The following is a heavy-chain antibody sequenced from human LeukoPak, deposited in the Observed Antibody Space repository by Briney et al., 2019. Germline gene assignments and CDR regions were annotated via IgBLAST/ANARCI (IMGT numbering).Heavy chain of an antibody. CDR2: INHSGST. CDR1: GGSFSGYY. J-gene: IGHJ6*02. V-gene: IGHV4-34*01. D-gene: IGHD1-26*01. Sequence: PSETLSLTCAVYGGSFSGYYWSWIRQPPGEGLEWIGEINHSGSTNYNPSLKSRVTISVDTSKNQFSLKLNSVTAADTAVYYCARGIVGASGGYYYGMDVWGQGTTVTVSS. CDR3: ARGIVGASGGYYYGMDV.